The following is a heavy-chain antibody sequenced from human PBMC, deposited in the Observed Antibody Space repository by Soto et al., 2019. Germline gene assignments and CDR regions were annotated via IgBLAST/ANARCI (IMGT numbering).Heavy chain of an antibody. Sequence: PGGSLRLSCAASGFTFSSYGMHWVRQAPGKGLEWVAVISYDGSNKYYADSVKGRFTISRDNSKNTLYLQMNSLRAEDTAVYYCAKETSSGWSDYFDYWGQGTLVTVSS. CDR2: ISYDGSNK. V-gene: IGHV3-30*18. CDR1: GFTFSSYG. CDR3: AKETSSGWSDYFDY. D-gene: IGHD6-19*01. J-gene: IGHJ4*02.